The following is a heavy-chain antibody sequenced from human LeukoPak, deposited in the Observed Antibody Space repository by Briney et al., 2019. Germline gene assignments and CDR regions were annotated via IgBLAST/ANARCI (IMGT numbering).Heavy chain of an antibody. CDR1: GGSLSGYY. D-gene: IGHD2-15*01. Sequence: PSETLSLTCTVSGGSLSGYYWSWIRQPPGKGPEWIGYTHYSGRTYYNPSLKSRLTISADTSTNQFSLRLSSVTAADTALYYCARTYCSGGTCYGLDYWGQGTLVTVSS. J-gene: IGHJ4*02. CDR2: THYSGRT. CDR3: ARTYCSGGTCYGLDY. V-gene: IGHV4-30-4*08.